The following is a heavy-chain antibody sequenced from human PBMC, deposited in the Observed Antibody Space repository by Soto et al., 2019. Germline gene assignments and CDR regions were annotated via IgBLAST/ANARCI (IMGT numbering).Heavy chain of an antibody. CDR3: ARRPRTGYSSSWYMDY. CDR1: GFTFSSYW. V-gene: IGHV3-7*03. Sequence: GGSLRLSCAASGFTFSSYWMSWVRQAPGKGLEWVANIKQDGSEKYYVDSVKGRFTISRDNAKNSLYLQMNSLRAEDTAVYYCARRPRTGYSSSWYMDYWGQGTLVTVSS. CDR2: IKQDGSEK. D-gene: IGHD6-13*01. J-gene: IGHJ4*02.